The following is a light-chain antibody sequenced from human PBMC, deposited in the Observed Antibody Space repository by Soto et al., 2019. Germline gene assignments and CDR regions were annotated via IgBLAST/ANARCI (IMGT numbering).Light chain of an antibody. V-gene: IGLV2-11*01. CDR3: CSYTGISTFVL. CDR2: GVT. J-gene: IGLJ2*01. CDR1: SSDVGGSNY. Sequence: QSALTQPRSVSGSPGQSVTISCTGTSSDVGGSNYVSWYQQHPGKAPKLMIYGVTKRPSGVPDRFSGSKSGNTASLTISGLQAEDEADYYCCSYTGISTFVLFGGGTQLTVL.